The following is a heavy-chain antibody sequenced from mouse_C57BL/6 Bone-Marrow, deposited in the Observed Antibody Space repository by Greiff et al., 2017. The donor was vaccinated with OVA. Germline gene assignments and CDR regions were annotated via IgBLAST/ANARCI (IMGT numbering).Heavy chain of an antibody. CDR3: TRKKLRLLMDY. V-gene: IGHV1-15*01. Sequence: VQLQESGAGLVRPGASVTLSCKASGYTFTDYEMHWVKQTPVHGLEWIGAIDPEAGGTAYNQKFKGKAILTADKSTSTAYMELRSLTSEDSAVYYCTRKKLRLLMDYWGQGTSVTVSS. CDR2: IDPEAGGT. CDR1: GYTFTDYE. D-gene: IGHD3-2*02. J-gene: IGHJ4*01.